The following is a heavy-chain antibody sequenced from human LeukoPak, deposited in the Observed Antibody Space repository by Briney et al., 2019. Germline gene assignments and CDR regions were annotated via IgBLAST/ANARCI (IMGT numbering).Heavy chain of an antibody. J-gene: IGHJ4*02. CDR1: GFTFGTYA. V-gene: IGHV3-30-3*01. CDR2: ISYDGGSK. CDR3: AKDRLRGYYYFDY. Sequence: GGSLRLSCGASGFTFGTYALHWVRQAPGKGLEWVALISYDGGSKYYADSVKGRFTISRDNSKNTLYLQMNGLRAEDTAVYYCAKDRLRGYYYFDYWGQGTLVTVSS. D-gene: IGHD5-18*01.